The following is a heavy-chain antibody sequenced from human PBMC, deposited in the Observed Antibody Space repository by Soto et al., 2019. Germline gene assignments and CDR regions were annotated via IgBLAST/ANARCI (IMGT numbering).Heavy chain of an antibody. J-gene: IGHJ3*01. V-gene: IGHV6-1*01. CDR1: GYSVSSNSAA. Sequence: PSHTRSLTCAISGYSVSSNSAAWKLIRQSPSRGLEWLGRTYYRSKWYSDYAVSVQSRITINPDTSKNQFSLQLNSVTPEDTAIYYCARGAAGAFDFWGQGTMVT. CDR3: ARGAAGAFDF. CDR2: TYYRSKWYS.